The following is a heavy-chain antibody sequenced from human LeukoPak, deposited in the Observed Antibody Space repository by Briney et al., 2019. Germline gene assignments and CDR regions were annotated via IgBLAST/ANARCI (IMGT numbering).Heavy chain of an antibody. Sequence: GASVKVSCKASGGTFSSYAISWVRQAPGQGLEWMGGIIPIFGTANYAQKFQGRVTITADESTSTACMELGSLRSEDTAVYYCARVASGYSSADYWGQGTLVTVSS. CDR1: GGTFSSYA. J-gene: IGHJ4*02. D-gene: IGHD6-19*01. CDR3: ARVASGYSSADY. V-gene: IGHV1-69*01. CDR2: IIPIFGTA.